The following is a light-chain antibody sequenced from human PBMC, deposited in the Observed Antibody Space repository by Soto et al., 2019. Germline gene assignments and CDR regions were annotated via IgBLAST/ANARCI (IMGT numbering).Light chain of an antibody. Sequence: DIQMTQSPSSLSASVGDRVTITCRASRSISNSLNWYQQKPGKAPSLLIFAAVTLQSGVPSRFSGSGSGTDFTLTINNLQPEDFATYCCQQSYATPWTCGQGTKVDI. CDR2: AAV. J-gene: IGKJ1*01. CDR3: QQSYATPWT. CDR1: RSISNS. V-gene: IGKV1-39*01.